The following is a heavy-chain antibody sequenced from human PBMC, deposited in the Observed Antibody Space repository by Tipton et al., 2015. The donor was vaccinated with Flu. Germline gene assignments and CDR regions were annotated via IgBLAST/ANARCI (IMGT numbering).Heavy chain of an antibody. Sequence: PGLVKPSETLSLTCTVSGGSISSYTYYWGWFRQSPGTGLEWIGSIYYSGTTYYNPSLKSRVTMSIDTSKNQFPLKVTSVTAADTAVYYCAKEGSYNILTNYYNKGVDPRGQGTLVIVSS. V-gene: IGHV4-39*06. CDR3: AKEGSYNILTNYYNKGVDP. J-gene: IGHJ5*02. CDR2: IYYSGTT. CDR1: GGSISSYTYY. D-gene: IGHD3-9*01.